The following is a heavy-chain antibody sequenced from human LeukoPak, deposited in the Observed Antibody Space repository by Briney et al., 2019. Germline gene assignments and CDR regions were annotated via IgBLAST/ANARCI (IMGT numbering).Heavy chain of an antibody. CDR3: ARVQGYSDSSGYPFFWFDP. CDR1: GYTFTSYD. J-gene: IGHJ5*02. CDR2: MNPNSGNT. D-gene: IGHD3-22*01. Sequence: ASVKVSCKASGYTFTSYDINWVRQATGQGLEWMGWMNPNSGNTGYAQKFQGRVTMTRNTSISTAYMELSSLRSEDTAVYYCARVQGYSDSSGYPFFWFDPWGQGTLVTVSS. V-gene: IGHV1-8*01.